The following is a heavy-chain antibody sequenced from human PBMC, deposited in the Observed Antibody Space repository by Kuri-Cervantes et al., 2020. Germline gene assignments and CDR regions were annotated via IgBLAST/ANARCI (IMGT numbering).Heavy chain of an antibody. D-gene: IGHD4-17*01. CDR3: ARSRLMYGDYRGIFDY. V-gene: IGHV3-33*01. CDR2: IWYDGSNK. J-gene: IGHJ4*02. Sequence: GESLKISCAASGFTFSSYGMHWARQAPGKGLEWVAVIWYDGSNKYYADSVKGRFTISRDNSKNTLYLQMNSLRAEDTAVYYCARSRLMYGDYRGIFDYWGQGTLVTVSS. CDR1: GFTFSSYG.